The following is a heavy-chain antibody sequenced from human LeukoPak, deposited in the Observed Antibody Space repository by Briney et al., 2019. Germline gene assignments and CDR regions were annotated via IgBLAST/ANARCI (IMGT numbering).Heavy chain of an antibody. CDR1: GFTFSSYG. D-gene: IGHD3-10*01. V-gene: IGHV3-30*03. CDR2: ISYDGSTK. CDR3: ARGMVRYYYGSGSNMDV. Sequence: GGSLRLSCAASGFTFSSYGMHWVRQAPGKGMEWVAVISYDGSTKYYADSVKGQFTISRDNSKNTLYLQMNSLRAEDTAVYYCARGMVRYYYGSGSNMDVWGKGTTVTISS. J-gene: IGHJ6*03.